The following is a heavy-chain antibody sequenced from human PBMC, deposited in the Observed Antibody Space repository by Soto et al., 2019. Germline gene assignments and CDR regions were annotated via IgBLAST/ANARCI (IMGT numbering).Heavy chain of an antibody. D-gene: IGHD5-12*01. CDR1: GYTFTSYY. V-gene: IGHV1-46*01. J-gene: IGHJ4*02. CDR2: MSPSGST. Sequence: PSASVKVSCKASGYTFTSYYMHWVRQAPGQGLEWMGIMSPSGSTSYAQKFQGRVTMTRDTSTSKFSMELSCVTAEDTAVYYCARGLYSGWHYFDYWGQGTLVTVS. CDR3: ARGLYSGWHYFDY.